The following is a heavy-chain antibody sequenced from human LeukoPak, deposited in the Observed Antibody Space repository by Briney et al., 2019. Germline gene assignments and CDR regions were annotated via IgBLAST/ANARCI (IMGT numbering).Heavy chain of an antibody. CDR2: FTSDTGDT. CDR1: GFTFSSYT. D-gene: IGHD1-14*01. Sequence: GGSLRLSCAASGFTFSSYTMTWVRQAPGKGLEWVSAFTSDTGDTYYAESVRGRSTISRDNSKNTLYLQMNSLGAEDTAVYYCARSITGDYWGQGALVTVSS. J-gene: IGHJ4*02. V-gene: IGHV3-23*01. CDR3: ARSITGDY.